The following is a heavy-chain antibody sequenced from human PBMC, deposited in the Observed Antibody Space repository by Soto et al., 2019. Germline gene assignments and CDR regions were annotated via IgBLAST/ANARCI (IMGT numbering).Heavy chain of an antibody. CDR1: GFTFSSYA. V-gene: IGHV3-30-3*01. CDR2: ISYDGSNK. Sequence: PGGSLRLSCAASGFTFSSYAMHWVRQAPGKGLEWVAVISYDGSNKYYADSVKGRFTISRDNSKNTLYLQMNSLRAEDTAVYYCARGAAAGRDAFDIWGQGTMVTVSS. J-gene: IGHJ3*02. CDR3: ARGAAAGRDAFDI. D-gene: IGHD6-13*01.